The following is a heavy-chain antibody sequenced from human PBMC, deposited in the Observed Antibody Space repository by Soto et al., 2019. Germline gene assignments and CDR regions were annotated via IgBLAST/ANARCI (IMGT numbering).Heavy chain of an antibody. CDR3: GRFPRSPVAAPLE. D-gene: IGHD2-15*01. J-gene: IGHJ4*02. CDR2: IIPIFGTA. V-gene: IGHV1-69*13. Sequence: SVKVSCKASGGTFSSYAISLVRQAPGQGLEWMGGIIPIFGTANYAQKFQGRVTITADESTSTAYMELSSLRSEDTAVYYCGRFPRSPVAAPLEGGRGTLVTFS. CDR1: GGTFSSYA.